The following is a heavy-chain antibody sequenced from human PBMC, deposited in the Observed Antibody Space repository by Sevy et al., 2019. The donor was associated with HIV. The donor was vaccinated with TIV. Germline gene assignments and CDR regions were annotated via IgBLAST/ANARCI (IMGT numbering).Heavy chain of an antibody. V-gene: IGHV4-39*01. CDR3: ARHAPGLDDYGDYGWFDP. J-gene: IGHJ5*02. D-gene: IGHD4-17*01. CDR1: GCSISSSSYY. Sequence: SETLSLTCTVSGCSISSSSYYWGWIRPPPGKGLEWIGSIYYSGSTYYNPSLKGRVTISGDTSKNQFSLKLSSVTAADTAVYYCARHAPGLDDYGDYGWFDPWGQGTLVTVSS. CDR2: IYYSGST.